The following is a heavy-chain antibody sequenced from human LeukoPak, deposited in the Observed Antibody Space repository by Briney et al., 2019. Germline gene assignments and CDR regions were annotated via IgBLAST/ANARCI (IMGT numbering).Heavy chain of an antibody. J-gene: IGHJ4*02. V-gene: IGHV3-30*02. Sequence: SGGSLRLSCAASGFTFSSYGMHWVRQAPGKGLEWVAFIRYDGSNKYYADSVKGRFTISRDNSKNTLYLQMNSLRAEDTAVYYCAKGALAARYFDYWGQGTLVTVSS. D-gene: IGHD6-6*01. CDR3: AKGALAARYFDY. CDR1: GFTFSSYG. CDR2: IRYDGSNK.